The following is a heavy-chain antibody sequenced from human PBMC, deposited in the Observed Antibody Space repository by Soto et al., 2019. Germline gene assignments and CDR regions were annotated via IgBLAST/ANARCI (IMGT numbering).Heavy chain of an antibody. Sequence: QVQLVQSGAEVKKPGSSVKVSCKASGGTFSSYAISWVRQAPGQGLEWMGGIIPIFGTANYAQKFQGRVTITADESTSTAYMGLSSLRSEETAVYYCARETMFRGGRWFDPWGQGTLVTVSS. D-gene: IGHD3-10*01. CDR3: ARETMFRGGRWFDP. J-gene: IGHJ5*02. CDR2: IIPIFGTA. CDR1: GGTFSSYA. V-gene: IGHV1-69*01.